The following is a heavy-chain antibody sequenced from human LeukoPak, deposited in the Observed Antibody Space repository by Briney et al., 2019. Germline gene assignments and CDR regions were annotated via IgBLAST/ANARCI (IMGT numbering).Heavy chain of an antibody. J-gene: IGHJ4*02. CDR1: GFTFSSYS. CDR2: ISSSSSYI. D-gene: IGHD2-2*02. V-gene: IGHV3-21*01. Sequence: GSLRLSCAASGFTFSSYSMNWVRQAPGKGLEWVSSISSSSSYIYYADSVKGRFTISRDNAKNSLYLQMNSLRAEDTAVYYCASRRYCSSTSCYKFDYWGQGTLVTVSS. CDR3: ASRRYCSSTSCYKFDY.